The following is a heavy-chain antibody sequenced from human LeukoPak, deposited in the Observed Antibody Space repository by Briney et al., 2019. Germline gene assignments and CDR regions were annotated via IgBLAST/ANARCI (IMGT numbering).Heavy chain of an antibody. CDR2: IIPILGIA. Sequence: SVKVSCKASGGTFSSYTISWVRQAPGQGLEWMGRIIPILGIANYAQKFQGRVTITADKSTSTAYMGLSSLRSEDTAVYYCARDGRYCSSTSCYPYYGMDVWGQGTTVTVSS. CDR1: GGTFSSYT. J-gene: IGHJ6*02. CDR3: ARDGRYCSSTSCYPYYGMDV. D-gene: IGHD2-2*01. V-gene: IGHV1-69*04.